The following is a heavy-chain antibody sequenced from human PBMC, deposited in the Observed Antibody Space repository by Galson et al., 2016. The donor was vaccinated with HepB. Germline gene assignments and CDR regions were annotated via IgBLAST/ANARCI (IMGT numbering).Heavy chain of an antibody. J-gene: IGHJ4*02. V-gene: IGHV4-31*02. Sequence: SGGSIRSGSYYWSWIRQHPGQGLEWIGYISYSGGTYYNPSLKSRVTISVDTSKNQFSLKLSSVTAADTAGYYCASGMVRGVKRFDYWGQGTLVTVSS. CDR2: ISYSGGT. CDR3: ASGMVRGVKRFDY. CDR1: GGSIRSGSYY. D-gene: IGHD3-10*01.